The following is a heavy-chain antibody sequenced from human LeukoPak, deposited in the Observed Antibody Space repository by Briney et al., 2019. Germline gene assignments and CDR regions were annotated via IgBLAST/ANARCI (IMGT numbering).Heavy chain of an antibody. CDR1: GFTVSSNY. CDR3: ANKPAGFDP. Sequence: GGSLRLSCAASGFTVSSNYMSWVRQAPGKGLEWISSITGSDDAAYYAASMQGRFTISRDNSKNTLYLQINSLRVEDTAMYYCANKPAGFDPWGQGTLVIVSS. D-gene: IGHD6-19*01. J-gene: IGHJ5*02. CDR2: ITGSDDAA. V-gene: IGHV3-53*01.